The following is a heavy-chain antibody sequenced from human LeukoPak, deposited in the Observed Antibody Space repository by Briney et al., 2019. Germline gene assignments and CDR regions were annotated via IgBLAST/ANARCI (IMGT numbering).Heavy chain of an antibody. Sequence: PGGSLRLSCEVSGYTFSNFAVNWVRQAPGKGLEWVAVISKDGTYKYFSDSVKGRFTISRDNSKNTLYLQMNSLRAEDTAVYYCARHGTYDAFDIWGQGTMVTVSS. V-gene: IGHV3-30*04. CDR3: ARHGTYDAFDI. CDR1: GYTFSNFA. CDR2: ISKDGTYK. J-gene: IGHJ3*02. D-gene: IGHD1-26*01.